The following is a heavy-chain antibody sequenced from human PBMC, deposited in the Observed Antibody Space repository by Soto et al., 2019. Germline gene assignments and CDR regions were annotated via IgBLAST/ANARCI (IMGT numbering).Heavy chain of an antibody. D-gene: IGHD3-3*02. J-gene: IGHJ6*02. CDR2: ISSSSSYI. Sequence: EVQLVESGGGLVKPGGSLRLSCAASGFTFSSYSMNWVRQAPGKGLEWVSSISSSSSYIYYADSVKGRFTISRDNAKNSLYLQMNSLRADDTAVYYCARGQQHFMGGMDVWGQGTTVTVSS. V-gene: IGHV3-21*01. CDR1: GFTFSSYS. CDR3: ARGQQHFMGGMDV.